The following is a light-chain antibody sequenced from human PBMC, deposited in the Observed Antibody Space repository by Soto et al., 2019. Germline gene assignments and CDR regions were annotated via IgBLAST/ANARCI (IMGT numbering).Light chain of an antibody. CDR3: QQFNSYPPFA. CDR2: DAS. J-gene: IGKJ3*01. CDR1: QGISSA. V-gene: IGKV1-13*02. Sequence: AIQLTQSPSSLSASVGDRVTITCRASQGISSALAWYQQKPGKAPKLLIYDASSLESGVASRFSGSGSGTDFPLTISSLQPEDFATYYCQQFNSYPPFAFGPGTKVDIK.